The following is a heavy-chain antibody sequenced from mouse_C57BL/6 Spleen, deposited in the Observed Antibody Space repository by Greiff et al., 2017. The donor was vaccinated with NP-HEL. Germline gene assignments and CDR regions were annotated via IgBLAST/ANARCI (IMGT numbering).Heavy chain of an antibody. CDR3: ATPYDYGKAWFAY. Sequence: VQLQQSVAELVRPGASVKLSCTASGFNIKNTYMHWVKQRPEQGLEWIGRIDPADGNTKYAPKFKGKATITADTSSTTAYLQLSSLTSEDTAIYYSATPYDYGKAWFAYWGQGTLVTVSA. J-gene: IGHJ3*01. D-gene: IGHD2-4*01. V-gene: IGHV14-3*01. CDR1: GFNIKNTY. CDR2: IDPADGNT.